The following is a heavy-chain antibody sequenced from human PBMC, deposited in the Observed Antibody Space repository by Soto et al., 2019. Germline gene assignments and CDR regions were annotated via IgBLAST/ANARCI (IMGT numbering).Heavy chain of an antibody. CDR3: AQNGGSGTFYAFDY. D-gene: IGHD3-10*01. V-gene: IGHV3-23*01. CDR1: GFSFTNHA. CDR2: ISIRGEIT. J-gene: IGHJ4*02. Sequence: EVQLLESGGGLVQPGGSLRLSCAASGFSFTNHAMSWVRQAPGKELEWVSAISIRGEITYYADSVKGRFTISRDNSRNTLYLHMYSLRAEDTAVYFCAQNGGSGTFYAFDYWGQGTLVTVSS.